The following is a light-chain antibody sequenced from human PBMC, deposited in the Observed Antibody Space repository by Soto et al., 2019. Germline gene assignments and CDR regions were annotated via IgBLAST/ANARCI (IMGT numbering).Light chain of an antibody. CDR1: QRLSSN. CDR3: QQYNNWPRGT. J-gene: IGKJ1*01. Sequence: ETVMTQSPATLSVSPGERATLSCRASQRLSSNLAWYQHKPGQPPRLLIYGASTRATGVPARFSGSGSGTEFTLTISSLQSEDVAVYYCQQYNNWPRGTFGQGTKVDIK. CDR2: GAS. V-gene: IGKV3-15*01.